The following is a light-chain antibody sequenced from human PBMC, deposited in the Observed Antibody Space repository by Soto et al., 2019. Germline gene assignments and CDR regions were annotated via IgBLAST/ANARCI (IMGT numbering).Light chain of an antibody. CDR3: QQVYGHTPA. CDR1: QSISNW. J-gene: IGKJ5*01. Sequence: DIQMTQSPSTLAASVGDRVSITCRASQSISNWLAWYQQKPGTAPKVXXYHASNLQSGVPSRFSVSGSGTEFTLTISSLQNEDVATYFCQQVYGHTPAFGPGTRLEIK. V-gene: IGKV1-5*01. CDR2: HAS.